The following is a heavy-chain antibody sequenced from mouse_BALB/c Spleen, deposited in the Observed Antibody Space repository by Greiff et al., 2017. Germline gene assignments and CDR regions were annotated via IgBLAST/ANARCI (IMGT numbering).Heavy chain of an antibody. D-gene: IGHD1-1*02. CDR2: INPSSGYT. CDR1: GYTFTSYT. CDR3: ARNYGRAMDY. V-gene: IGHV1-4*02. Sequence: QVQLQQSAAELARPGASVKMSCKASGYTFTSYTMHWVKQRPGQGLEWIGYINPSSGYTEYNQKFKDKTTLTADKSSSTAYMQLSSLTSEDSAVYYCARNYGRAMDYWGQGTSVTVSS. J-gene: IGHJ4*01.